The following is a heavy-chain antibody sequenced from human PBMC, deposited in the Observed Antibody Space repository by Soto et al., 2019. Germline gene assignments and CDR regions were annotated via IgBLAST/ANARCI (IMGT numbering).Heavy chain of an antibody. V-gene: IGHV4-34*01. CDR3: ARGRDYDSSGYQFDP. J-gene: IGHJ5*02. Sequence: SETLSLTCAVYGGSFSGYYWSWIRQPPGNGLEWIGAINHSGSTNYNTSLKSRVSISVDTSKNQFSRKLSSVTAADTAGYYCARGRDYDSSGYQFDPWGQGTMVTVSS. D-gene: IGHD3-22*01. CDR1: GGSFSGYY. CDR2: INHSGST.